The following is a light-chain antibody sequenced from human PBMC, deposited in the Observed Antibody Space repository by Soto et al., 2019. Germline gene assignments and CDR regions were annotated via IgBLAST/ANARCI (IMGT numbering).Light chain of an antibody. CDR2: LGS. CDR1: QSLLHSNGYNY. Sequence: DIVMTQSPLSLPVTPGEPASISCRSSQSLLHSNGYNYLDWYLQKPGQSPQLLIYLGSNRASWVPDRFSGSGSGTDFTLKINRVEAEDVGVYYCMQALQTPWTFGQGTKVEIK. V-gene: IGKV2-28*01. CDR3: MQALQTPWT. J-gene: IGKJ1*01.